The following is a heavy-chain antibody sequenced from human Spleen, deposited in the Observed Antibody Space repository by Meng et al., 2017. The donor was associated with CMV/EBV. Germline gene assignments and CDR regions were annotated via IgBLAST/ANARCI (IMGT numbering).Heavy chain of an antibody. Sequence: LSLTCAASGFPFDDYAMHWVRQAPGKGLEWVSGISWNSGSIGYADSVKGRFTISRDNAKNSLYLQMNSLRAEDTALYYCAKGYCSSTSCHRFNAFDIWGQGTMVTVSS. J-gene: IGHJ3*02. D-gene: IGHD2-2*01. V-gene: IGHV3-9*01. CDR2: ISWNSGSI. CDR1: GFPFDDYA. CDR3: AKGYCSSTSCHRFNAFDI.